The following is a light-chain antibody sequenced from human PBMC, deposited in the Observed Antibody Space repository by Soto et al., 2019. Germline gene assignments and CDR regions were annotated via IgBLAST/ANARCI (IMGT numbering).Light chain of an antibody. J-gene: IGKJ3*01. CDR2: GAS. V-gene: IGKV3-20*01. CDR3: QQYGRS. Sequence: EMGLTQSPGTLSLSPGERATLSCRASQSVRSSYLAWYQQKPGQAPRLLIYGASSRATGIPDRFSGSGSGTDFTLTISRLEPEDFAVYYCQQYGRSFGPGTKVDIK. CDR1: QSVRSSY.